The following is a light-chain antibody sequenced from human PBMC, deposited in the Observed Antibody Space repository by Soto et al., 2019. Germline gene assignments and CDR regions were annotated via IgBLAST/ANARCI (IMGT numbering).Light chain of an antibody. J-gene: IGLJ2*01. CDR1: PNDVATYNL. Sequence: QSVLTQPASVSGSPGQSITISCTGTPNDVATYNLVSWHQHHPGKAPKVIIYEVIKRPSGVSDRFSGSKSGNTASLTISGLQAEDEPDYFCCSYAGGNTFVFGGGTKLTVL. CDR3: CSYAGGNTFV. V-gene: IGLV2-23*02. CDR2: EVI.